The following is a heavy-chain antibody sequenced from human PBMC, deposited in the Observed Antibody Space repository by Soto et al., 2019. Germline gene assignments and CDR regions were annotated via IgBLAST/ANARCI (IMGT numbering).Heavy chain of an antibody. CDR3: ARVERGTATTVVDAFDI. J-gene: IGHJ3*02. Sequence: QVQLQQWGAGLLKPSETLSLTCAVYGGFVSSGSYYWSWIRQPPGKGLEWIGEMSHSGGTHFNPSLKSGVTISVDTSKNQFSLKMSSVTAADTALYSCARVERGTATTVVDAFDIWGPGTMVTVSS. CDR2: MSHSGGT. D-gene: IGHD1-1*01. CDR1: GGFVSSGSYY. V-gene: IGHV4-34*01.